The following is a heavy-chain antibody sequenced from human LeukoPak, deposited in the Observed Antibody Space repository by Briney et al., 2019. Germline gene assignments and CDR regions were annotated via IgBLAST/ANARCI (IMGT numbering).Heavy chain of an antibody. Sequence: GGSLRLSCAASGFTFSSYWMSWVRQAPGKGLEWVANIKQDGSEKYYVDSVKGRFIISRDNAKNSLYLQMNSLRAEDTAVYYCASVPYYYDSSFGYWGQGTLVTVSS. J-gene: IGHJ4*02. D-gene: IGHD3-22*01. CDR2: IKQDGSEK. CDR3: ASVPYYYDSSFGY. CDR1: GFTFSSYW. V-gene: IGHV3-7*01.